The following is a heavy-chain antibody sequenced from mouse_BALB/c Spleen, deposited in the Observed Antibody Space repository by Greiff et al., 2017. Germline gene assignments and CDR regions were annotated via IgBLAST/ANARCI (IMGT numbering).Heavy chain of an antibody. D-gene: IGHD2-14*01. CDR1: GYAFTNYL. V-gene: IGHV1-54*01. Sequence: QVQLKESGAELVRPGTSVKVSCKASGYAFTNYLIEWVKQRPGQGLEWIGVINPGSGGTNYNEKFKGKATLTADKSSSTAYMQLSSLTSDDSAVYFCARSEYRSPYAMDYWGHGTSVTVSS. J-gene: IGHJ4*01. CDR2: INPGSGGT. CDR3: ARSEYRSPYAMDY.